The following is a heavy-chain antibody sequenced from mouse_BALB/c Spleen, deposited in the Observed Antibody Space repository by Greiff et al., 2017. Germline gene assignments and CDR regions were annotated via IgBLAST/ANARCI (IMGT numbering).Heavy chain of an antibody. D-gene: IGHD2-2*01. V-gene: IGHV1-63*02. CDR2: IYPGGGYT. CDR1: GYTFTNYW. J-gene: IGHJ2*01. Sequence: QVQLKQSGAELVRPGTSVKISCKASGYTFTNYWLGWVKQRPGHGLEWIGDIYPGGGYTNYNEKFKGKATLTADTSSSTAYMQLSSLTSEDSAVYFCASGGLRNFDYWGQGTTLTVSS. CDR3: ASGGLRNFDY.